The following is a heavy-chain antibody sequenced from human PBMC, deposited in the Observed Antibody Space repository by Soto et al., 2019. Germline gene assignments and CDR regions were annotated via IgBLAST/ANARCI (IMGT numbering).Heavy chain of an antibody. J-gene: IGHJ3*02. CDR1: GFTFSDYY. CDR2: ISSSSSYT. Sequence: VQLVESGGGLVKPGGSLRLSCAASGFTFSDYYMSWIRQAPGKGLEWVSYISSSSSYTNYADSVKGRFTISRDNAKNSLYLQMNSRRAEDTAVYYCARGGIAARRDDAFDIWGQGTMVTVSS. V-gene: IGHV3-11*06. D-gene: IGHD6-6*01. CDR3: ARGGIAARRDDAFDI.